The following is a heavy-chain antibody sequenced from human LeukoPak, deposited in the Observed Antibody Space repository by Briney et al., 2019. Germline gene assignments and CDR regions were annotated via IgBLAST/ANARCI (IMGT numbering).Heavy chain of an antibody. Sequence: TPSETLSLTCTVSGGPISSYYWNWIRQPAGKGLEWIGHIYASGSTNYNPSLKSRVTMSVDTTKNQFSLRLSSVTAADTAVYYCARGVSPIWGQGTMVTVSS. CDR2: IYASGST. CDR1: GGPISSYY. CDR3: ARGVSPI. J-gene: IGHJ3*02. V-gene: IGHV4-4*07. D-gene: IGHD5/OR15-5a*01.